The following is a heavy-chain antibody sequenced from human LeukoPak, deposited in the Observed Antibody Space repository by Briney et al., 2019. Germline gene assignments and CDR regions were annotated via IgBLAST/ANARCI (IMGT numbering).Heavy chain of an antibody. CDR2: ISSSGTTM. J-gene: IGHJ4*02. V-gene: IGHV3-48*04. CDR3: ARGTALDY. Sequence: GGSLRLSCAASGFTFSSYSMNWVRQAPGKGLEWVSYISSSGTTMYYADSVKGRFTISRDNAKNSLYLQMNSLRAEDTAVYYCARGTALDYWGQGTLVTVSS. CDR1: GFTFSSYS.